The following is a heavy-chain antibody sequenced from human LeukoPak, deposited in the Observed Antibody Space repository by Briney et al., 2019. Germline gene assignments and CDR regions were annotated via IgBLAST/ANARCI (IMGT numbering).Heavy chain of an antibody. V-gene: IGHV3-23*01. D-gene: IGHD3-10*01. CDR2: ISCSGGRT. J-gene: IGHJ4*02. CDR1: GFTFSSFA. CDR3: AKVRQVGYYGSGSYSHYFDY. Sequence: PGGSLRLSCAAAGFTFSSFAMSSGRQAPGKGLESHSAISCSGGRTYYADSVTGRFTISRDNSKNTLYLQMNSLRAEDTAVYYCAKVRQVGYYGSGSYSHYFDYCGQGTLVTVSS.